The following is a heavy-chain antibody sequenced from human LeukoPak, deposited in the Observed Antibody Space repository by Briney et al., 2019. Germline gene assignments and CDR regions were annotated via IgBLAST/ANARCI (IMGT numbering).Heavy chain of an antibody. D-gene: IGHD3-9*01. CDR1: GYTFTSYG. Sequence: ASVKVSCKASGYTFTSYGISWVRQAPGQGLEWMGWINPNSGGTNYAQKFQGRVTMTRDTSISTAYMELSRLRSDDTAVYYCARLILTGGSDYWGQGTLVTVSS. CDR2: INPNSGGT. V-gene: IGHV1-2*02. CDR3: ARLILTGGSDY. J-gene: IGHJ4*02.